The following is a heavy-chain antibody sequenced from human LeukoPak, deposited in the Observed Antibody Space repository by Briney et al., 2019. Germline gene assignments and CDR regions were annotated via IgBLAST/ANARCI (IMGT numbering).Heavy chain of an antibody. CDR3: TRDPRGYSYGTPGD. V-gene: IGHV3-49*03. CDR1: GFTFGDYA. J-gene: IGHJ4*02. D-gene: IGHD5-18*01. CDR2: IRSKAYGGTT. Sequence: GGSLRLSCTASGFTFGDYAMSWFRQAPGKGLEGVSFIRSKAYGGTTEYAASVKGRFTISRDDSKSIAYLQMNSLKTEDTAVYYCTRDPRGYSYGTPGDWGQGTLVTVSS.